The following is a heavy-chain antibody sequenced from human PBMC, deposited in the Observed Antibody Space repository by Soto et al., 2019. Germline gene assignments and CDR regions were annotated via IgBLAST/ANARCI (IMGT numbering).Heavy chain of an antibody. CDR1: GDSISSRGYT. J-gene: IGHJ6*03. V-gene: IGHV4-30-2*01. CDR2: IYPSGAA. Sequence: QLQLQESGSGLVKPLQTLSLTCGISGDSISSRGYTWTWIRQPPGKGLEWIGYIYPSGAAYYNPSLKSRVTISLETSKNRFSLNVKSAMAADTAVYYCARAVFSSILYIDFWGQGTTVTVSS. CDR3: ARAVFSSILYIDF. D-gene: IGHD3-10*01.